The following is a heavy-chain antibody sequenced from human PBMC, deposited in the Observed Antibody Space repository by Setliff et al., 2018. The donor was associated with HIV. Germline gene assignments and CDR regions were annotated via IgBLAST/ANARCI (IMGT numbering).Heavy chain of an antibody. V-gene: IGHV4-4*07. CDR2: FYSSGST. J-gene: IGHJ3*02. Sequence: PSETLSLTCTVSGASISSYYWSWIRQPAGKGLEWIGRFYSSGSTNYNPSLKSRLTISLDASKNQFSLKLSTVTAADTAVYYCARAGITIFWNAFDMWGQGTMVTVSS. CDR1: GASISSYY. CDR3: ARAGITIFWNAFDM. D-gene: IGHD3-9*01.